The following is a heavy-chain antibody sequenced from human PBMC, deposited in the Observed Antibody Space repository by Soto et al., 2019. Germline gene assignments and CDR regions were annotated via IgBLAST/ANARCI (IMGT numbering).Heavy chain of an antibody. CDR3: AKVIRDFDWSPYYGMDV. Sequence: QVQLVESGGGVVQPGRSLRLSCAASGFTFSSYGMHWVRQAPGKGLEWVAVISYDGSNKYYADSVKGRFTISRDNSKNTLYLQMNSLRAEDTAVYYCAKVIRDFDWSPYYGMDVW. CDR2: ISYDGSNK. V-gene: IGHV3-30*18. D-gene: IGHD3-9*01. CDR1: GFTFSSYG. J-gene: IGHJ6*01.